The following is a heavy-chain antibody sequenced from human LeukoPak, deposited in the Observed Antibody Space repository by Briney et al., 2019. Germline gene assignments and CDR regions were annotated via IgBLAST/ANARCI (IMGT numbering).Heavy chain of an antibody. CDR2: IYYSGST. Sequence: SETLSLTCTVSGGSISSSSYYRGWIRQPPGKGLEWIGSIYYSGSTYYNPSLKSRVTISVDTSKNQFSLKLSSVTAADTAVYHCARAYCSSTSCSKLGYFDYWGQGTLVTVSS. D-gene: IGHD2-2*01. CDR3: ARAYCSSTSCSKLGYFDY. J-gene: IGHJ4*02. CDR1: GGSISSSSYY. V-gene: IGHV4-39*01.